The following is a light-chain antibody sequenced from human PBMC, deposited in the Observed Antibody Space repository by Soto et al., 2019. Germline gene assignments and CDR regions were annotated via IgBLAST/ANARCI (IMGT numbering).Light chain of an antibody. V-gene: IGKV3-11*01. CDR3: QQRSNWPPEFT. CDR1: QSVSSY. J-gene: IGKJ3*01. CDR2: DAS. Sequence: EIVLTQSPATLSLSPGERATLSCRASQSVSSYLAWYQQKPGQAPRLLIYDASNRATGIPARFSGSGSGTSVTLTISSLEPEDFAVYYCQQRSNWPPEFTFGPGTKVDIK.